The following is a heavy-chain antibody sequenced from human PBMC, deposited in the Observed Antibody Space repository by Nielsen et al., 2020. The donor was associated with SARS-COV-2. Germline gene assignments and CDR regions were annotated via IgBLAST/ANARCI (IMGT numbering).Heavy chain of an antibody. CDR2: ISGSGGST. Sequence: GESLKISCAASGFTFSSYAMSWVRQAPGKGLEWVSAISGSGGSTYYADSVKGRFTISRDNSKNTLYLQMNSLRAEDTAVYYCAPYYYDSSGYPGGFDYWGQGTLVTVSS. V-gene: IGHV3-23*01. CDR3: APYYYDSSGYPGGFDY. CDR1: GFTFSSYA. D-gene: IGHD3-22*01. J-gene: IGHJ4*02.